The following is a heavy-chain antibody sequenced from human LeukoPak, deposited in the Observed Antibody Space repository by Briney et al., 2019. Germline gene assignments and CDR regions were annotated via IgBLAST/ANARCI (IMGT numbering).Heavy chain of an antibody. CDR2: INPNSGGT. CDR1: GYTFTGYY. D-gene: IGHD4-17*01. CDR3: ARDRYRVTTLGGGRVDY. Sequence: GASVKVSCKASGYTFTGYYMNWVRQAPGQGLEWMGRINPNSGGTNYAQKFQGRVTMTRDTSISTAYMELSRLRSDDTAVYYCARDRYRVTTLGGGRVDYWGQGTLVTACS. J-gene: IGHJ4*02. V-gene: IGHV1-2*06.